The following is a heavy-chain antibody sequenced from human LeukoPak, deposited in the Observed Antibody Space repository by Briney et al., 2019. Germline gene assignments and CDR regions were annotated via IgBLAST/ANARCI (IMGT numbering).Heavy chain of an antibody. CDR2: ISYDGSNK. J-gene: IGHJ4*02. Sequence: GRSLRLSCAASGFTLSSYAMHWVRQAPGKGLEWVAVISYDGSNKYYADSVKGRFTISRDNSKNTLYLQMNSLRAEDTAVYYCARDDYGSGSYDLDYWGQGTLVTVSS. CDR1: GFTLSSYA. V-gene: IGHV3-30*04. CDR3: ARDDYGSGSYDLDY. D-gene: IGHD3-10*01.